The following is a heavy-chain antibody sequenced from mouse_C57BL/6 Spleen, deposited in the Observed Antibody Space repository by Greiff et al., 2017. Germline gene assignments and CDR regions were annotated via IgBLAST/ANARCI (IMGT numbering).Heavy chain of an antibody. D-gene: IGHD2-14*01. Sequence: QVHLQQSGAELARPGASVKMSCKASGYTFTSYTMHWVKQRPGQGLEWIGYINPSSGYTKYNQKFKDKATLTADKSSSTAYMQLSSRTSEDSAVYYCAISGGNCAMDYWGQGTSVTVSS. CDR1: GYTFTSYT. CDR2: INPSSGYT. CDR3: AISGGNCAMDY. V-gene: IGHV1-4*01. J-gene: IGHJ4*01.